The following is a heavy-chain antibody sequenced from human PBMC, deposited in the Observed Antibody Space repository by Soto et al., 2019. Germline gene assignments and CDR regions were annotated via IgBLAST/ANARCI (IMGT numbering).Heavy chain of an antibody. D-gene: IGHD4-17*01. CDR2: IKQDGSEK. CDR3: ARDLADYGDYVGGY. Sequence: EVQLVESGGGLVQPGGSLRLSCAASGFTFSSYWMSWVRQAPGKGLEWVANIKQDGSEKYYVDSVKGRFTISRDNAKNSLYLQMNSLRAEDTAVYYCARDLADYGDYVGGYWGQGTLVTVSS. CDR1: GFTFSSYW. V-gene: IGHV3-7*03. J-gene: IGHJ4*02.